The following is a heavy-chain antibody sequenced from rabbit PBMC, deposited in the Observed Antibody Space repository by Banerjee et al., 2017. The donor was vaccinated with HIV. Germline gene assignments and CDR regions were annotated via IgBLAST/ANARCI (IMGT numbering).Heavy chain of an antibody. Sequence: QEQLVESGGGLVTLGGSLKLSCKASGIDFSSGGITWVRQAPGEGLEYIGYIYPDYGSTVYASWVNGRFTISLDNAQNTVFLQMTSLTAADTATYFCARHLYTNSNGWYFNLWGPGDPRHRL. CDR2: IYPDYGST. V-gene: IGHV1S47*01. CDR3: ARHLYTNSNGWYFNL. D-gene: IGHD1-1*01. CDR1: GIDFSSGG. J-gene: IGHJ4*01.